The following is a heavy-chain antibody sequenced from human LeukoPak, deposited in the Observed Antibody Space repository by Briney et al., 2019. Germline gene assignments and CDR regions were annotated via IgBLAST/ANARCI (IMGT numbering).Heavy chain of an antibody. D-gene: IGHD3-22*01. CDR2: ISSSGEFT. Sequence: GGSLRLSWAAYGFTFSSYSMSWVRQAPGKGLVWVSSISSSGEFTYYVDSLKGRFTMSRDNSENTLYLQMSSLRAEDTAVYYCAKDRPNYYQSSGSYDKRNGDYWGQGTLVTVSS. CDR3: AKDRPNYYQSSGSYDKRNGDY. J-gene: IGHJ4*02. V-gene: IGHV3-23*01. CDR1: GFTFSSYS.